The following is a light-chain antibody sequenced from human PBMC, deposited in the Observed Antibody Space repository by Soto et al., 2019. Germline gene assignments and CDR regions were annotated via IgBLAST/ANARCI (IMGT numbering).Light chain of an antibody. CDR3: QQYNSYSWT. V-gene: IGKV1-5*03. CDR2: KAS. Sequence: DIQMTQSPSTLSASVGDRGTITCRASQSISSWLAWYQQKPGKAPKLLIYKASSLESGVPSRLSGSGSGTEFTLTISSLQSDDFATYYCQQYNSYSWTFGQGTKVEIK. CDR1: QSISSW. J-gene: IGKJ1*01.